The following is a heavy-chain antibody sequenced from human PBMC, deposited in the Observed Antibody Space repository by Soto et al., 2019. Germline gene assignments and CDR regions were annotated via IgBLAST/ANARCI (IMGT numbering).Heavy chain of an antibody. V-gene: IGHV3-21*01. J-gene: IGHJ6*02. Sequence: EVQLVESGGGLVKPGGSLRLSCAASGFSFSSYSVNWVRQAPGKGLQWVSSISSNSTFIYYAGSVKGRFTISRDNAKNSLFLQMNSLRAEDTAVYFCARASIVATSLLRAVATGGYYGMDVWGQGTTVIVSS. CDR1: GFSFSSYS. CDR3: ARASIVATSLLRAVATGGYYGMDV. D-gene: IGHD6-19*01. CDR2: ISSNSTFI.